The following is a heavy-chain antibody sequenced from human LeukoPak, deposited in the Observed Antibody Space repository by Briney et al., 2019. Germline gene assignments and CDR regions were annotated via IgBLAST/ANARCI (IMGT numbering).Heavy chain of an antibody. J-gene: IGHJ6*03. D-gene: IGHD1-1*01. CDR2: IIPIFGTA. Sequence: GSSVKVSCKASGGTFSSYAISWVRQAPGQGLEWMGGIIPIFGTANYAQKFQGRVTITADKSTSTAYMELSSLRSEDTAVYYCARARSVRGTNYYYYMDVWGEGTSVTVSS. V-gene: IGHV1-69*06. CDR1: GGTFSSYA. CDR3: ARARSVRGTNYYYYMDV.